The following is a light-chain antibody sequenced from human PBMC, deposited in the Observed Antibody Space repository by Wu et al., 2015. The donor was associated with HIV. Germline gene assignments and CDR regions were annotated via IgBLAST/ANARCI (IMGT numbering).Light chain of an antibody. CDR2: DAS. J-gene: IGKJ4*01. V-gene: IGKV3-15*01. Sequence: ETVMTQSPASLSVSPGERATLSCRASQSVSSNLAWYQQKPGQAPRLLIYDASTRATGVPARFSGSGSGTEFTLTISSLQSEDFATYYCQQFNSYPLTFGGGTKVEIK. CDR3: QQFNSYPLT. CDR1: QSVSSN.